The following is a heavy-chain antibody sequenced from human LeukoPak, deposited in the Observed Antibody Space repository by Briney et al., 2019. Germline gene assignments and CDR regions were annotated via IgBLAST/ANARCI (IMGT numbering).Heavy chain of an antibody. CDR2: INPNSGGT. Sequence: ASVKVSCKASGYTFTGYNMHWVRQAPGQGLEWMGWINPNSGGTNYAQKFQGRVTMTRDTSISTAYMELSRLRSDDTAVYYCARDDYDILTGYYDNWSDPWGQGTLVTVSS. J-gene: IGHJ5*02. D-gene: IGHD3-9*01. V-gene: IGHV1-2*02. CDR1: GYTFTGYN. CDR3: ARDDYDILTGYYDNWSDP.